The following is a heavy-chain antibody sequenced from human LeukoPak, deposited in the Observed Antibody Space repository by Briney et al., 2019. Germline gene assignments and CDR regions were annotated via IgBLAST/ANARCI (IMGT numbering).Heavy chain of an antibody. CDR2: ISSSSSTI. J-gene: IGHJ5*02. Sequence: PGGSLRLSCAASGFTFSSYSMNWVRQAPGKGLEWVSCISSSSSTIYYADSVKGLFTISRDNAKNSLYLQMNSLRAEDTAVYYCARDPRRFLEWLSANWFDPWGQGTLVTVSS. V-gene: IGHV3-48*01. CDR3: ARDPRRFLEWLSANWFDP. CDR1: GFTFSSYS. D-gene: IGHD3-3*01.